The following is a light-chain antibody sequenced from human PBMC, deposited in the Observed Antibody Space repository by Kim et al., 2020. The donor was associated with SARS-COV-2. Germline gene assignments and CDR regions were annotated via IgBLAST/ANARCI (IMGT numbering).Light chain of an antibody. Sequence: RATINCESSQSVLYNSNNKNYLAWYQQKPGQPPKLLMHWASAREYGVPDRFSGSGSGTDFTLTISSLQAEDVAVYYCQQYYSSPLTFGGGTKV. CDR1: QSVLYNSNNKNY. CDR2: WAS. CDR3: QQYYSSPLT. J-gene: IGKJ4*01. V-gene: IGKV4-1*01.